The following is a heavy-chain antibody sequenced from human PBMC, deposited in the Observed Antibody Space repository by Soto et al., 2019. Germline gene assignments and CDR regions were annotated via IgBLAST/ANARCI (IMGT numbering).Heavy chain of an antibody. Sequence: GGSLRLSCAASGFTFSSYAMSWVRQAPGKGLEWVSAISGSGGSTYYADSVKGRFTISRDNSKNTLYLQMNSLRAEDTAVYYCAKERKCSSTSCVLSLFDYWGQGTLVTVSS. CDR1: GFTFSSYA. CDR2: ISGSGGST. V-gene: IGHV3-23*01. J-gene: IGHJ4*02. D-gene: IGHD2-2*01. CDR3: AKERKCSSTSCVLSLFDY.